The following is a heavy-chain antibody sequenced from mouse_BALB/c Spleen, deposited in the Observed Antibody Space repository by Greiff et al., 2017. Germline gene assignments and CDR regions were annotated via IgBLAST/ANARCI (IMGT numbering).Heavy chain of an antibody. CDR2: IDPENGDT. CDR1: GFNIKDYY. V-gene: IGHV14-4*02. Sequence: VHVKQSGAELVRSGASVKLSCTASGFNIKDYYMHWVKQRPEQGLEWIGWIDPENGDTEYAPKFQGKATMTADTSSNTAYLQLSSLTSEDTAVYYCLTNLLLHAMDYWGQGTSVTVSS. CDR3: LTNLLLHAMDY. J-gene: IGHJ4*01. D-gene: IGHD1-1*01.